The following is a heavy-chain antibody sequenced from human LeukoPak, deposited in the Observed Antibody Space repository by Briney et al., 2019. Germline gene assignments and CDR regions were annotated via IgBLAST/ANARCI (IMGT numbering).Heavy chain of an antibody. CDR3: ARDSSGYQDFDY. D-gene: IGHD3-22*01. CDR1: GGSISSGDYY. Sequence: SETLSLTCTVPGGSISSGDYYWSWIRQPPGKGLEWIGYIYYSGSTYYNPSLKSRVTISVDTSKNQFSLKLSSVTAADTAVYYCARDSSGYQDFDYWGQGTLVTVSS. V-gene: IGHV4-30-4*01. CDR2: IYYSGST. J-gene: IGHJ4*02.